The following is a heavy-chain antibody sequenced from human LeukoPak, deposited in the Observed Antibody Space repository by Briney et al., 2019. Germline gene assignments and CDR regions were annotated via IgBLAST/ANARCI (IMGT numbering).Heavy chain of an antibody. D-gene: IGHD1-14*01. CDR2: IYYSGRT. Sequence: SETLSLTCTVSGGSISPYYWTWIRQSPGKALEWIGYIYYSGRTSYNPSLKSRVTMSVDTPKNQFSLQLSSVTAADTAVYYCARDGNPWNLDVWGRGTLVTVSS. CDR1: GGSISPYY. CDR3: ARDGNPWNLDV. V-gene: IGHV4-59*01. J-gene: IGHJ2*01.